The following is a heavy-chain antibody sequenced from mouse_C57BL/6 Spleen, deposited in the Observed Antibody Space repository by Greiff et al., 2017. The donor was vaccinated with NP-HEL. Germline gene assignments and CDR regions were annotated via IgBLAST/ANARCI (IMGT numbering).Heavy chain of an antibody. CDR1: GYSFTSYY. CDR3: AIDSSGYLAY. CDR2: IYPGSGNT. V-gene: IGHV1-66*01. J-gene: IGHJ3*01. D-gene: IGHD3-2*02. Sequence: VMLVESGPELVKPGASVKISCKASGYSFTSYYIHWVKQRPGQGLEWIGWIYPGSGNTKYNEKFKGKATLTADTSSSTAYMQLSSLTSEDSAVYYCAIDSSGYLAYWGQGTLVTVSA.